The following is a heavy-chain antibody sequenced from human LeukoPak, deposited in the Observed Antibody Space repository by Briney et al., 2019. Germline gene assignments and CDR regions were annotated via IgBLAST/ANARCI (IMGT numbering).Heavy chain of an antibody. D-gene: IGHD3-16*02. Sequence: SVKVSCKASGGTFSSYAISWVRQAPGQGLEWMGRIIPILGIANYAQKFQGRVTITADKSTSTAHMELSSLRSEDTAVYYCARGLRLGELSAELDYWGQGTLVTVSS. CDR1: GGTFSSYA. V-gene: IGHV1-69*04. J-gene: IGHJ4*02. CDR3: ARGLRLGELSAELDY. CDR2: IIPILGIA.